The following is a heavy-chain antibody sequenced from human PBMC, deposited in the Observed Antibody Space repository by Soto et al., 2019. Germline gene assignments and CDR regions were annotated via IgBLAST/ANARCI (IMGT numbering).Heavy chain of an antibody. Sequence: GSLRLSCAASGFTFSSYSMNWVRQAPGKGLEWVSSISSSSSYIYYADSVKGRFTISRDNAKNSLYLQMNSLRAEDTAVYYCARDHGMGYYDIGGGDAFDIWGQGTMVTVSS. CDR1: GFTFSSYS. CDR3: ARDHGMGYYDIGGGDAFDI. D-gene: IGHD3-22*01. CDR2: ISSSSSYI. J-gene: IGHJ3*02. V-gene: IGHV3-21*01.